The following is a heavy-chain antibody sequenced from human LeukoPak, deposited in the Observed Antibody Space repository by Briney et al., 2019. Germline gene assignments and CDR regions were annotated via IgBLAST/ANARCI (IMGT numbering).Heavy chain of an antibody. Sequence: SQTLSLTCTVSGGSISSGSYYWSWIRQHPGKGLEWIGYIYYSGSTYYNPSLKSRVTISVDTSKNQFSLKLSSVTAADTAVYYCARVRNGSGSYYFDYWGQGTLVTVSS. V-gene: IGHV4-31*03. CDR1: GGSISSGSYY. J-gene: IGHJ4*02. CDR2: IYYSGST. D-gene: IGHD3-10*01. CDR3: ARVRNGSGSYYFDY.